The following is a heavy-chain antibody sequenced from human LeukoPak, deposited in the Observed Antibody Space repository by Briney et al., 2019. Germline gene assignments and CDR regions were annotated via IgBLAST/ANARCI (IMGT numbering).Heavy chain of an antibody. CDR2: IYNSGST. J-gene: IGHJ4*02. CDR3: ARGVGSGYTDD. D-gene: IGHD3-22*01. CDR1: GDSMSTYY. V-gene: IGHV4-59*01. Sequence: SETLSFTCTVSGDSMSTYYWTWIRQPPGKGLEWIGYIYNSGSTNYNPSLKSRVTISVDTSKNQFSLKLTSVTAADTAVYYCARGVGSGYTDDWGQGTLVTVSS.